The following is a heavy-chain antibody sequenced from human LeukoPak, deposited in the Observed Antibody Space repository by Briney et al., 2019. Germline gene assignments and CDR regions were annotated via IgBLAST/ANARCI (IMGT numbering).Heavy chain of an antibody. V-gene: IGHV3-23*01. J-gene: IGHJ4*02. CDR3: AKVKGYYYDSSGFLDY. D-gene: IGHD3-22*01. CDR1: GFTFSSYA. Sequence: GGSLRLSCAASGFTFSSYAMSWVRQAPGKGLEWVSAISGSGGSTYYADSVKGRFTISRDNSKNTLYLQMNSLRAEDTAVYYCAKVKGYYYDSSGFLDYWGQRTLVTLSS. CDR2: ISGSGGST.